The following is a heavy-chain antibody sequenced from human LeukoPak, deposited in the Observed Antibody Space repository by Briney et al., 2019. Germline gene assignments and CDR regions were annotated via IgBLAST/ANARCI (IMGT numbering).Heavy chain of an antibody. D-gene: IGHD3-10*01. Sequence: PGGSLRLSCAASGFTFSSYGMHLVRQAPGKGLEWVAFIRYDGSNKYYADSVKGRFTISRDNSKNTLYLQMNSLRAEDTAVYYCAKDRGARDAFDIWGQGTMVTVSS. J-gene: IGHJ3*02. CDR1: GFTFSSYG. V-gene: IGHV3-30*02. CDR2: IRYDGSNK. CDR3: AKDRGARDAFDI.